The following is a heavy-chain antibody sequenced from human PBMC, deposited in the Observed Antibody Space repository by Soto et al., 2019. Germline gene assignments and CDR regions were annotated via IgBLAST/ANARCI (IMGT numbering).Heavy chain of an antibody. V-gene: IGHV4-31*01. CDR3: AREPLD. J-gene: IGHJ4*02. CDR1: GGSISSGGYY. Sequence: QVQLQESGPGLVKPSQTLSLTCTVSGGSISSGGYYWTWIRQHPGKGLEWIGYIYYSGITYYNPSLMSAVTISVVTSKNQFPLMLRSVTAADTAVYYCAREPLDWCQGTLVTVSS. CDR2: IYYSGIT.